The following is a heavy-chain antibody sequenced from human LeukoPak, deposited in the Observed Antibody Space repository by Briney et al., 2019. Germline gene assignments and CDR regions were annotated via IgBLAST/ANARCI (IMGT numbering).Heavy chain of an antibody. D-gene: IGHD2-21*02. CDR3: ARDRGAYCGGDCYLGFDY. Sequence: GGSLRLSCAASGFIFGDYRMNWVRQAPGKGLEWVSSIAGSSGYISYADSVKGRFTISRDNAKKSLYLQMTSLTAEDTAVYYCARDRGAYCGGDCYLGFDYWGRGTLVTVSS. V-gene: IGHV3-21*01. CDR2: IAGSSGYI. J-gene: IGHJ4*01. CDR1: GFIFGDYR.